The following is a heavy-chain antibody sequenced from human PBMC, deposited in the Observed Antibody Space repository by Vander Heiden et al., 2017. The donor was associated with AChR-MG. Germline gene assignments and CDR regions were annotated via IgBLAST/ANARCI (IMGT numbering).Heavy chain of an antibody. CDR3: ARAPRDYDSSGYPYYFDY. J-gene: IGHJ4*02. V-gene: IGHV1-2*02. D-gene: IGHD3-22*01. CDR1: GYTFTGYY. CDR2: INPNSGGT. Sequence: QVQLVQSGAEVKKPGASVKVSCKASGYTFTGYYMHWVRQAPGQGLEWMGWINPNSGGTNYAQKFQGRVTMTRDTSISTAYMELSRLRSDDTAVYYCARAPRDYDSSGYPYYFDYWGQGTLVTVSS.